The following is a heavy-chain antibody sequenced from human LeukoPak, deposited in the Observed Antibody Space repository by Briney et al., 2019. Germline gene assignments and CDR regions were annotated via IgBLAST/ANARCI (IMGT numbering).Heavy chain of an antibody. CDR2: IWYDGSNK. Sequence: GRSLRLACAASGFSFSSYGMHWVRQAPGKGLEWMAVIWYDGSNKYYADSVKGRFTISRDNSKNTLYLQMNSLRAEDTAVYYCARAKYSYGLYYFDYWGQGTLVTVSS. J-gene: IGHJ4*02. D-gene: IGHD5-18*01. V-gene: IGHV3-33*08. CDR3: ARAKYSYGLYYFDY. CDR1: GFSFSSYG.